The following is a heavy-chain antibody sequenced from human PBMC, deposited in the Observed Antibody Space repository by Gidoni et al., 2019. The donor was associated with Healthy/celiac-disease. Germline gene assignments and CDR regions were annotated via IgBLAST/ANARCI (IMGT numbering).Heavy chain of an antibody. CDR3: ARDPITIFGNYYYGMDV. D-gene: IGHD3-3*01. Sequence: QVQLVESGGGLVKPGGSLRLSCAASGFTFSDYYMSWIRQAPGKGLEWVSYISSSSSYTNYADSVKGRFTISRDNAKNSLYLQMNSLRAEDTAVYYCARDPITIFGNYYYGMDVWGQGTTVTVSS. J-gene: IGHJ6*02. V-gene: IGHV3-11*05. CDR2: ISSSSSYT. CDR1: GFTFSDYY.